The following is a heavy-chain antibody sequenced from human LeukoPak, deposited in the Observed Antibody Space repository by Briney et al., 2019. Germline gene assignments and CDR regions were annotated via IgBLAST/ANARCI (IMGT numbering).Heavy chain of an antibody. CDR2: IRQDASAV. J-gene: IGHJ4*02. Sequence: GGSLRLSCAASGFTFSNYYMSWVRQAPGKGLEWVANIRQDASAVFQVDSLKGRFTVSRDNTKNSLYLQMSSLRVEDTAVYYCARWIHDSAAWRPDYWGRGALVTVSS. D-gene: IGHD3-22*01. CDR3: ARWIHDSAAWRPDY. V-gene: IGHV3-7*04. CDR1: GFTFSNYY.